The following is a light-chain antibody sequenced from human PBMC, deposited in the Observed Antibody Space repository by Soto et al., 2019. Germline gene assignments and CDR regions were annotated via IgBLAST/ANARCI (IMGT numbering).Light chain of an antibody. V-gene: IGLV2-8*01. CDR3: SSHAGSKRV. J-gene: IGLJ1*01. CDR2: EVN. Sequence: QSALTQPPSASGSPGQSVTISCTGTSSDVGGYSYVSWYQQHPGKAPKLMIYEVNKRPSGVPDRFSGSKSGNTASLTVSGLQAEDEGDYYCSSHAGSKRVFGTGTKVTV. CDR1: SSDVGGYSY.